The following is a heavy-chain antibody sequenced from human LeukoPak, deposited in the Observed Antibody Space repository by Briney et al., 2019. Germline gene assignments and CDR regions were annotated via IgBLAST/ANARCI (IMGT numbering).Heavy chain of an antibody. V-gene: IGHV1-69*04. Sequence: SVKVSCKASGGTFSSYTISWVRQAPGQGLEWMGRIIPILGIANYAQKFQGRVMITADKSTSTAYMELSSLRSEDTAVYYCAREATVVTPSSSYWGQGTLVTVSS. CDR3: AREATVVTPSSSY. J-gene: IGHJ4*02. D-gene: IGHD4-23*01. CDR2: IIPILGIA. CDR1: GGTFSSYT.